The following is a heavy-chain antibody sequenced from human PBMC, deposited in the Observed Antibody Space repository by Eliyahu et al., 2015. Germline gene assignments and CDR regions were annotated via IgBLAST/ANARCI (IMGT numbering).Heavy chain of an antibody. Sequence: EVQLLESGGGLVQPGGSLRLXCAVSGFNFSRYDMNWVRQAPGKGLEWISGIKSNGYSTYYADSVKGRFTISRDNSKNMLYVQMISLRAEDTAVYYCAKGELSVAGDFDYWGQGTLVTVSS. CDR2: IKSNGYST. J-gene: IGHJ4*02. V-gene: IGHV3-23*01. CDR3: AKGELSVAGDFDY. CDR1: GFNFSRYD. D-gene: IGHD6-19*01.